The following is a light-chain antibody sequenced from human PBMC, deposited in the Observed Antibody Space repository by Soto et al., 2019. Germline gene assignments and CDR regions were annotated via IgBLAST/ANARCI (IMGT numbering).Light chain of an antibody. Sequence: QSVLTQPPSVSGAPGQRVTISCTGSSSNIGAGYDVHWYQQLPGTAPKLLIYGNSNRPSGVPDRFSGSKSGTSASLAITGLQDEDEADYYCQSYDSSLSGVVFGTGTKLTVL. V-gene: IGLV1-40*01. CDR1: SSNIGAGYD. J-gene: IGLJ1*01. CDR3: QSYDSSLSGVV. CDR2: GNS.